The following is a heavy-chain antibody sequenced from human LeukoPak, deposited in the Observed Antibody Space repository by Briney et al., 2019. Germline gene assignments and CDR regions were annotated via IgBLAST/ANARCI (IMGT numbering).Heavy chain of an antibody. Sequence: GGSLRLSCAASGFTFSSYEMNWVRQAPGKGLEWVSYISSSGSTIYYADSVKGRFTISRDNDKSSRYLQMNSLRAEDTAVYYCTRAPARYGELLYEYWGQGTLCTVSP. CDR1: GFTFSSYE. D-gene: IGHD3-10*01. CDR2: ISSSGSTI. J-gene: IGHJ4*02. CDR3: TRAPARYGELLYEY. V-gene: IGHV3-48*03.